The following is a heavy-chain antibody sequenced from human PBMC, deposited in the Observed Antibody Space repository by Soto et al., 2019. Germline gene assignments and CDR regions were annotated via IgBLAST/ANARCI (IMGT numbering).Heavy chain of an antibody. CDR3: ARAGQALLWFGELSRGYYYYYGMDV. CDR2: INHSGST. D-gene: IGHD3-10*01. Sequence: KASETLSLTCAVYGGSFSGYYWSWIRQPPGKGLEWIGEINHSGSTNYNPSLKSRVTISVDTSKNQFSLKLSSVTAADTAVYYCARAGQALLWFGELSRGYYYYYGMDVWGQGTTVTVSS. V-gene: IGHV4-34*01. CDR1: GGSFSGYY. J-gene: IGHJ6*02.